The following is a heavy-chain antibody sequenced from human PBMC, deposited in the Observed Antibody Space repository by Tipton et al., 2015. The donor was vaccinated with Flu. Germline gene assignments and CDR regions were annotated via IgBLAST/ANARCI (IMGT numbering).Heavy chain of an antibody. Sequence: LRLSCTVSGGSISSYYWSWIRQPPGKGLEWIGYIYYSGSTNYNPSLKSRVTISVDTSKNQFSLKLRSVTAADTAVYYCARGSGSGTYVIFDYWGQGTLVTVSS. V-gene: IGHV4-59*12. CDR3: ARGSGSGTYVIFDY. CDR1: GGSISSYY. CDR2: IYYSGST. J-gene: IGHJ4*02. D-gene: IGHD3-10*01.